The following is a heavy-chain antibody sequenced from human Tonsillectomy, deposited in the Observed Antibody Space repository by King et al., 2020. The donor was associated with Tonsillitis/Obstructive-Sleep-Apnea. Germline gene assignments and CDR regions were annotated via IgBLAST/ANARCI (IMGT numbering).Heavy chain of an antibody. CDR3: ARGAVVGATPYFDY. D-gene: IGHD1-26*01. CDR2: ISSGGSTM. Sequence: VQLVESGGGLVQPGGSLRLSCAASGFTFSNDEMNWVRQAPGKGLEWVSYISSGGSTMYYADSVKGRFTIPRDNGKNSLYLQMNSLRAEDTAVYYCARGAVVGATPYFDYWGQGALVTVSS. V-gene: IGHV3-48*03. J-gene: IGHJ4*02. CDR1: GFTFSNDE.